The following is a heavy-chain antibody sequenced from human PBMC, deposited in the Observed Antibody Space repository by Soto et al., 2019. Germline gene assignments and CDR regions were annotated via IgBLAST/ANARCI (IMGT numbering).Heavy chain of an antibody. D-gene: IGHD2-2*01. J-gene: IGHJ4*02. CDR1: GFTFSSYE. Sequence: EVQLVESGGGVVQPGGSLRLSCAASGFTFSSYEMNWVRQAPWKGLAWVSYISRSGSTIYYADSVKGRFTISRDNAKNSLYLQMNSLRAEDTAVYDCARGLGIYCSSTSCKDGDYWGQGTLVTVSS. CDR3: ARGLGIYCSSTSCKDGDY. V-gene: IGHV3-48*03. CDR2: ISRSGSTI.